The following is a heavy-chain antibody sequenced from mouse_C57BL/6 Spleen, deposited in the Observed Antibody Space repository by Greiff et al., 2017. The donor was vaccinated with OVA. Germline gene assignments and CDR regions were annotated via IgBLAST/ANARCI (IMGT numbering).Heavy chain of an antibody. D-gene: IGHD6-1*01. J-gene: IGHJ3*01. CDR2: ISYDGSN. CDR3: ARDEGAPFAD. Sequence: EVQLVESGPGLVKPSQSLSLTCSVTGYSITSGYYWNWIRQFPGNKLEWMGYISYDGSNNYNPSLKNPLSITRDTPKNQFVLKLNSVTTEDTATYYCARDEGAPFADWGQGTLVTVSA. V-gene: IGHV3-6*01. CDR1: GYSITSGYY.